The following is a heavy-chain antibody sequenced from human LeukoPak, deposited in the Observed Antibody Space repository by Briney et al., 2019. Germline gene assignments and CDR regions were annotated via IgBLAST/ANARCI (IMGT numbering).Heavy chain of an antibody. CDR2: IYHSGST. V-gene: IGHV4-30-2*01. D-gene: IGHD1-7*01. Sequence: TFGDYGMSWVRQAPGKGLEWIGYIYHSGSTYYNPSLKSRVTISVDRSKNQFSLKLSSVTAADTAVYYCARGGELLNYLGQGTLVTVSS. CDR1: TFGDYG. CDR3: ARGGELLNY. J-gene: IGHJ4*02.